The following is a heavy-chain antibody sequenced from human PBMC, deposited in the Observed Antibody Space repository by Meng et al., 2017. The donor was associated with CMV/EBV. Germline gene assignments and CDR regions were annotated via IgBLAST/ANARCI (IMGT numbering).Heavy chain of an antibody. Sequence: SVKVSCKASGYTFTGYYMHWVRQAPGQGLEWMGGIIPIFGTANYAQKFQGRVTITTDESTSTAYMELSSLRSEDTAVYYCARGYCSSTSCYKDAFDIWGQGTMVTVSS. CDR1: GYTFTGYY. CDR3: ARGYCSSTSCYKDAFDI. CDR2: IIPIFGTA. V-gene: IGHV1-69*05. J-gene: IGHJ3*02. D-gene: IGHD2-2*02.